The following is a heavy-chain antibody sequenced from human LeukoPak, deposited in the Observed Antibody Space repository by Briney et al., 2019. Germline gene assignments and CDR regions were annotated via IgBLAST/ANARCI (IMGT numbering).Heavy chain of an antibody. CDR3: ARDKRAGGMDV. D-gene: IGHD6-25*01. Sequence: SETLSLTCTVSGGSISSSSYYWSWIRQPPGKGLEWIGYIYYSGSTNYNPSLKSRVTISVDTSKNQFSLKLSSVTAADTAVYYCARDKRAGGMDVWGQGTTVTVSS. CDR1: GGSISSSSYY. CDR2: IYYSGST. V-gene: IGHV4-61*01. J-gene: IGHJ6*02.